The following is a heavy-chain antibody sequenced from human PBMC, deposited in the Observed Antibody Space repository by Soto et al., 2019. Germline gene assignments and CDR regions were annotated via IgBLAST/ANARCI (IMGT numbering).Heavy chain of an antibody. CDR3: ARSDCSGGSCYRYNWFDP. CDR2: IYYSGST. Sequence: SETLSLTCTVSGGSISSGDYYWSWIRQPPGKGLEWIGYIYYSGSTYYNPSLKSRVTISVDTSKNQFSLKLSSVTAADTAVYYCARSDCSGGSCYRYNWFDPWGQGTLVTVS. J-gene: IGHJ5*02. CDR1: GGSISSGDYY. V-gene: IGHV4-30-4*01. D-gene: IGHD2-15*01.